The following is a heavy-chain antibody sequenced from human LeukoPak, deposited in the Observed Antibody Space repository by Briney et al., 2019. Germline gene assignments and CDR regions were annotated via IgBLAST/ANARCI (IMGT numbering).Heavy chain of an antibody. CDR2: ISSTSKYI. V-gene: IGHV3-21*01. D-gene: IGHD1-7*01. CDR3: ARGGELLLVDY. J-gene: IGHJ4*02. CDR1: GFTFSSYS. Sequence: GGSLRLSCAASGFTFSSYSMNWVRQAPGKGLEWVSSISSTSKYIYYADSVKGRFTVSRDNAKNSVYLQMNSLRAEDTAVYYCARGGELLLVDYWGQGTLVTVSS.